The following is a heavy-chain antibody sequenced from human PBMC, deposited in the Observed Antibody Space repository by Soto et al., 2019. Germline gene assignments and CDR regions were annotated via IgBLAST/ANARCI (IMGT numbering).Heavy chain of an antibody. CDR1: GYSFTSYW. J-gene: IGHJ6*02. D-gene: IGHD6-6*01. CDR3: ASSYSSSSSGGYGMDV. V-gene: IGHV5-10-1*01. Sequence: GESLKISCKGSGYSFTSYWISWVRQVPGKGLEWMGRIDPSDSYTNYSPSFQDHVTISADKSISTAYLQWSSLKASDTAMYYCASSYSSSSSGGYGMDVWGQGTTVTVSS. CDR2: IDPSDSYT.